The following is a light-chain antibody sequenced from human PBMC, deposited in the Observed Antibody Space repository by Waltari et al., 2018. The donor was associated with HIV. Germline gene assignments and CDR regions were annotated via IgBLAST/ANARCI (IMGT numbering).Light chain of an antibody. CDR3: SSYSSSTTVV. J-gene: IGLJ2*01. V-gene: IGLV2-14*03. CDR1: CSAVGAYNS. Sequence: QSALTQPAPVSGSPGQSSTIPCTGTCSAVGAYNSVSWFKPHPGQAPKIIIYDVTTRPSGFSNRFSGSKSGSTASLTISGLQAEDEADYYCSSYSSSTTVVFGGGTKLTVL. CDR2: DVT.